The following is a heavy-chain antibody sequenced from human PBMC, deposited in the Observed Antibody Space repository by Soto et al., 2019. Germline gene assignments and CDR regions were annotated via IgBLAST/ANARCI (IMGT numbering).Heavy chain of an antibody. V-gene: IGHV3-30*18. CDR3: ANLEATAGGDY. CDR1: GFTFSSYG. J-gene: IGHJ4*02. CDR2: ISYDGSNK. Sequence: LRLSCAASGFTFSSYGMHWVRQAPGKGLEWVAVISYDGSNKYYADSAKGRFTISRDNSKNTLYLQMNSLRAEDTAVYYCANLEATAGGDYWGQGTLVTVSS. D-gene: IGHD6-13*01.